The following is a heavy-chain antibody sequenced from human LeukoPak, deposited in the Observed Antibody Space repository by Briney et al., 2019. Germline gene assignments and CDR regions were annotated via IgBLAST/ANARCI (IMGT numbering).Heavy chain of an antibody. D-gene: IGHD3-22*01. J-gene: IGHJ4*02. CDR2: MNPNSGNT. CDR1: GYTFTSYD. CDR3: ASRYDSSGYYLFDY. Sequence: GASVKVSCKASGYTFTSYDINWVRQVTGQGLEWMGWMNPNSGNTGYAQKFQGRVTMTRNTSISTAYMELSSLRSEDTAVYYCASRYDSSGYYLFDYWGQGTLVTVSS. V-gene: IGHV1-8*01.